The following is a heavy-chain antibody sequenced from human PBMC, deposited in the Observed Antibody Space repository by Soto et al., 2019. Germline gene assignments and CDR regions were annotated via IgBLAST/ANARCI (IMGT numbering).Heavy chain of an antibody. Sequence: ASVKVSCKASGYTFTGYYMHWVRQAPGQGLEWMGWINPNSGGTNYAQKFQGRVTMTRDTSISTAYMELSRLRSDDTAVYYCASSDILTGYPTPLDYWGQGTLVTVS. D-gene: IGHD3-9*01. V-gene: IGHV1-2*02. CDR3: ASSDILTGYPTPLDY. CDR2: INPNSGGT. J-gene: IGHJ4*02. CDR1: GYTFTGYY.